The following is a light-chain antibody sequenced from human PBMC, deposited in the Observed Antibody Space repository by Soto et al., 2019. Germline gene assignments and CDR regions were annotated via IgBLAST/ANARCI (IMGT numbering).Light chain of an antibody. CDR1: SSDVGAYNY. CDR3: CSLAGSYTVV. J-gene: IGLJ2*01. Sequence: QSVLTQPPSVSGSPRQSVSISCTGSSSDVGAYNYVSWYQQHPGEAPKLMIYDVSRRPSGVPDRFSGSKSGNTASLTISGLQDEDEADYYCCSLAGSYTVVFGGGTKLTVL. V-gene: IGLV2-11*01. CDR2: DVS.